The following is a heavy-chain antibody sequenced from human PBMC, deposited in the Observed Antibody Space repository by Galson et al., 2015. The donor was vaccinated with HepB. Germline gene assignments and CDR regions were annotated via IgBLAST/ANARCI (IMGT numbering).Heavy chain of an antibody. CDR1: GFTLSSHD. J-gene: IGHJ4*02. Sequence: SLRLSCAASGFTLSSHDMHWVRQAPGKGLEWVSVISIDGNNKFYSESVKGRFTISRDTSENTLNLQMNTLRPEDTALHYCVKQEKALDYWGQGTLVTVSS. CDR3: VKQEKALDY. CDR2: ISIDGNNK. V-gene: IGHV3-30*18.